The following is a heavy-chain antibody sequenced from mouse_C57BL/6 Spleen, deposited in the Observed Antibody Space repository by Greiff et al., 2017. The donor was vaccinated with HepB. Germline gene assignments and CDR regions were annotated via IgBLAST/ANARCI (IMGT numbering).Heavy chain of an antibody. J-gene: IGHJ2*01. V-gene: IGHV5-9-1*02. D-gene: IGHD4-1*01. CDR1: GFTFSSYA. CDR2: ISSGGDYI. CDR3: TREAYLGRGYFDY. Sequence: EVHLVESGEGLVKPGGSLKLSCEASGFTFSSYAMSWVRQTPEKRLEWVAYISSGGDYIYSADTVKGRFTISRDNARNTLYLQMSSLKSEDTAMYYCTREAYLGRGYFDYWGQGTTLTVSS.